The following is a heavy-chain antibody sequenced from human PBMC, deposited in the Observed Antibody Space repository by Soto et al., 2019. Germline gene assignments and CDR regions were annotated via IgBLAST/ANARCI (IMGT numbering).Heavy chain of an antibody. D-gene: IGHD3-3*01. CDR3: TRDQPGPYYDFWSGSLAGYYGMDV. J-gene: IGHJ6*02. V-gene: IGHV3-49*04. CDR1: VFTLCDDA. Sequence: LRLSCTASVFTLCDDAMSWVRQAPVHGLGVVGFIRSKSYCWTTEYAPSVKSRFTISRDDSKSIAYLQMNSLKTEDTAVYYCTRDQPGPYYDFWSGSLAGYYGMDVWGQGTTVTVSS. CDR2: IRSKSYCWTT.